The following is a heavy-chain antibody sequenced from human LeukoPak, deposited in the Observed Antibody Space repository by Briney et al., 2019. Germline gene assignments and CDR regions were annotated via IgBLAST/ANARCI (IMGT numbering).Heavy chain of an antibody. CDR1: GFTFSGSA. CDR2: IRSKANSYAS. V-gene: IGHV3-73*01. Sequence: PGGSLKLSCAASGFTFSGSAMHWVRQASGKGLEWVGRIRSKANSYASTYAASVKGRVTISRDASKNTAYLQMNSLKTEDTAVYYCTSRPPGYCSSTSCYINSGGYYYYYYMDVWGKGTTVTVSS. CDR3: TSRPPGYCSSTSCYINSGGYYYYYYMDV. D-gene: IGHD2-2*02. J-gene: IGHJ6*03.